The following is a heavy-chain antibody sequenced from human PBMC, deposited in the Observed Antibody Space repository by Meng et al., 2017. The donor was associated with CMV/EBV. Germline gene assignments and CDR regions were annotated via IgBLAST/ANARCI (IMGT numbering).Heavy chain of an antibody. CDR2: IYTSGST. Sequence: QGRLQESCPGLVNPPETLSLTCTVSGGSIRSYFWSWSRQPAGKGLEWIGRIYTSGSTNYNPSLKSRVTMSVDTSKNQFSLKLSSVTAADTAVYYCARGGLYYYDSSGHFDYWGQGTLVTVSS. CDR1: GGSIRSYF. D-gene: IGHD3-22*01. CDR3: ARGGLYYYDSSGHFDY. V-gene: IGHV4-4*07. J-gene: IGHJ4*02.